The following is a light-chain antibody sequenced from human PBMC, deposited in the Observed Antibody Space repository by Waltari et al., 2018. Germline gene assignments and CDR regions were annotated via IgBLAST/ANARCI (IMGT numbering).Light chain of an antibody. CDR2: EVS. CDR3: SSYAGSNNLV. Sequence: QSALTQPPSASGSPGPSVTISCTGTSCDVGGYNSVSWYQQHPGKAPKLMIYEVSKRPSGVPDRFSGSKSGNTASLTVSGLQAEDEADYYCSSYAGSNNLVFGGGTKLTVL. CDR1: SCDVGGYNS. J-gene: IGLJ2*01. V-gene: IGLV2-8*01.